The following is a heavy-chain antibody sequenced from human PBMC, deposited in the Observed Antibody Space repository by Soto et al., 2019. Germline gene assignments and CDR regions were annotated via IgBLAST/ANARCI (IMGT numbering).Heavy chain of an antibody. CDR2: ISAYNGNT. CDR1: GYTFTSYG. Sequence: ASVKVSCKASGYTFTSYGISWVRQAPGQGLEWMGWISAYNGNTNYAQKLQGRVTMTTDTSTSTAYMELRSLRSDDTAVYYCARDPISGSPLKGALEIWGQGTMVTVSS. CDR3: ARDPISGSPLKGALEI. V-gene: IGHV1-18*01. J-gene: IGHJ3*02. D-gene: IGHD1-26*01.